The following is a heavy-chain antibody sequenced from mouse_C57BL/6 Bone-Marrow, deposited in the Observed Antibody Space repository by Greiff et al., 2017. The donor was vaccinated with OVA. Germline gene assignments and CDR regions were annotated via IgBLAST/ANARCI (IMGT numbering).Heavy chain of an antibody. D-gene: IGHD1-1*01. CDR3: ASDYYGSSHYVDY. Sequence: EVHLVESGGGLVKPGGSLKLSCAASGFTFSSYAMSWVRQTPEKRLEWVATISDGGSYTYYPDNVKGRFTISRDNAKNNLYLQMSHLKSEDTAMYYCASDYYGSSHYVDYWGQGTTLTVSS. J-gene: IGHJ2*01. V-gene: IGHV5-4*01. CDR2: ISDGGSYT. CDR1: GFTFSSYA.